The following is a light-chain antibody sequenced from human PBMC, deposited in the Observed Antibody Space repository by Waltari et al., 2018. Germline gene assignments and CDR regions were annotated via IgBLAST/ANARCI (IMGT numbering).Light chain of an antibody. CDR3: SMYMGSGVWV. J-gene: IGLJ3*02. V-gene: IGLV8-61*01. Sequence: QTVVTQEPSLSVSPGGTVTLTCALSSGSVSSTSYPTWYQQTPGQPPRTLVYKGISRSSGVPDRFSASILGNTAALTITGAQADDESDYYCSMYMGSGVWVFGGGTKLTVL. CDR1: SGSVSSTSY. CDR2: KGI.